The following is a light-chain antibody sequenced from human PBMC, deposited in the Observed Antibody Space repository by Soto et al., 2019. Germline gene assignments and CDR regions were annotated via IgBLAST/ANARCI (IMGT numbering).Light chain of an antibody. Sequence: QSALTQPASVSGSPGQSIAIPCTGTSSDVGGYDYVSWYQQHPDKAPKLMIYEVTKRPSWVSNRFSGSKSGSTASLTISGLQPEDEADYYCSSHTSGSTRVFGSGTKVTVL. J-gene: IGLJ1*01. CDR3: SSHTSGSTRV. CDR2: EVT. V-gene: IGLV2-14*01. CDR1: SSDVGGYDY.